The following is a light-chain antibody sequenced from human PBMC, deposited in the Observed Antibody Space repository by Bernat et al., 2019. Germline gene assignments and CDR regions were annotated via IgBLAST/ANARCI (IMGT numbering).Light chain of an antibody. V-gene: IGKV3-20*01. Sequence: EMVLTQSPGTLSLSPGERATLSCRASQSVSSSFLAWYQQKPGQAPRLPIYGASSRATGIPDRFSGSGSGKDFTFTISRLEPEDFAAYYWQRYGNSPPAHTVGQGTTLEIK. J-gene: IGKJ2*01. CDR1: QSVSSSF. CDR3: QRYGNSPPAHT. CDR2: GAS.